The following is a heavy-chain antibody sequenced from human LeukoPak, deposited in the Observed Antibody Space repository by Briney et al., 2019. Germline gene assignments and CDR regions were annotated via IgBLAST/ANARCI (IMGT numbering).Heavy chain of an antibody. CDR2: ISGSGSTI. Sequence: GGSLRLSCAASGFTVRTYEMNWVRQAPGKGLEWVSYISGSGSTIYYADSVKGRFTISRDNAKNSLYLQMNSLRAEDTAVYYYVRDSSSPTWSQGTMVTVSS. D-gene: IGHD6-13*01. V-gene: IGHV3-48*03. CDR3: VRDSSSPT. J-gene: IGHJ3*01. CDR1: GFTVRTYE.